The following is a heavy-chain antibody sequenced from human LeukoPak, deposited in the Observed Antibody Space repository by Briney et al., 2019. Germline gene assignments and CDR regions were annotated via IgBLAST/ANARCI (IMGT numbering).Heavy chain of an antibody. CDR1: GYTFTSYD. CDR3: ATQVGYCSSTSCPSYYYMDV. J-gene: IGHJ6*03. Sequence: GASVKVSCKASGYTFTSYDINWVRQATGQGLEWMGWMNPNSGNTGYAQKFQGRVTMTRNTSISTAYMELSSLRSEDTAVYYCATQVGYCSSTSCPSYYYMDVWGKGTTVTISS. D-gene: IGHD2-2*01. V-gene: IGHV1-8*01. CDR2: MNPNSGNT.